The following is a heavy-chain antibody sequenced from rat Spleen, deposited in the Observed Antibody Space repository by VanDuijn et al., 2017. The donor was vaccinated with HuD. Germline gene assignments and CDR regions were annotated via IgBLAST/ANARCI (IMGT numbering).Heavy chain of an antibody. D-gene: IGHD1-11*01. Sequence: EVKLVESGGGLVQPGRSLKLSCAASGFNFNDYWMGWVRQAPGKGLEWIGEINKDSRTINYTPSLRDKFTISRDNAQNTLYLQMNKLGSEDTAIYYCTREDEGIDYWGQGVRVTVSS. CDR1: GFNFNDYW. V-gene: IGHV4-2*01. CDR2: INKDSRTI. CDR3: TREDEGIDY. J-gene: IGHJ2*01.